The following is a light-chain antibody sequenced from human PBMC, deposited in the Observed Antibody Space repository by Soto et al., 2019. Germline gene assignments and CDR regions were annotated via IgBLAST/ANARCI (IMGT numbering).Light chain of an antibody. CDR1: SSNIGAGFD. Sequence: QSVLTQPTSVSGAPGQRVAISCTGSSSNIGAGFDVHWYQQFPGTAPKLLIYDNNNRPSGVPDRFSGSKSGTSASLAITGLQAEDEADYYCQSYDSSLSAVVFGGGTKVTVL. CDR3: QSYDSSLSAVV. J-gene: IGLJ2*01. CDR2: DNN. V-gene: IGLV1-40*01.